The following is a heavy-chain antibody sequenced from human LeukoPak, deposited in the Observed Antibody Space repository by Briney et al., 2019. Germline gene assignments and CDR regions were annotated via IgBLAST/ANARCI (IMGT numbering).Heavy chain of an antibody. D-gene: IGHD2-21*02. CDR2: IIPILDVA. J-gene: IGHJ4*02. Sequence: SVKVSCKASGGTFNTYAITWVRQAPGQGLEWMGRIIPILDVADYAQQFQGRVTISADRSTSTVYMDLSSLRSEDTAVYYCARGPDCGGDCYSRRFDYWGQGTLVTVSS. CDR1: GGTFNTYA. V-gene: IGHV1-69*04. CDR3: ARGPDCGGDCYSRRFDY.